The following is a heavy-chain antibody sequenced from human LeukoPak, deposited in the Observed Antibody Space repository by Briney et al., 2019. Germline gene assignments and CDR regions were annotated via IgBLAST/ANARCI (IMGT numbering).Heavy chain of an antibody. CDR2: ISSSSSTI. V-gene: IGHV3-48*01. D-gene: IGHD3-22*01. CDR3: AKDISPYYYDSSGYGSGAFDI. CDR1: GFTFSSYS. J-gene: IGHJ3*02. Sequence: GGSLRLSCAASGFTFSSYSMNWVRQAPGKGLEWVSYISSSSSTIYYADSVKGRFTIPRDNAKNSLYLQMNSLRAEDMALYYCAKDISPYYYDSSGYGSGAFDIWGQGTMVTVSS.